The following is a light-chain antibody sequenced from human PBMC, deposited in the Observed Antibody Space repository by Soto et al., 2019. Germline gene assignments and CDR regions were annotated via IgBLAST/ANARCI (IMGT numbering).Light chain of an antibody. V-gene: IGLV2-8*01. J-gene: IGLJ1*01. CDR3: SSYAGSNNFV. Sequence: FVLTQSPSAVGIPGESVTISCTGTSSDVGGYNYVSWYQQHPGKAPKLMIYEVSERPSGVPDRFSGSKSSNTASLTVSGLQAEDEAEYYCSSYAGSNNFVFGTGTKVTVL. CDR2: EVS. CDR1: SSDVGGYNY.